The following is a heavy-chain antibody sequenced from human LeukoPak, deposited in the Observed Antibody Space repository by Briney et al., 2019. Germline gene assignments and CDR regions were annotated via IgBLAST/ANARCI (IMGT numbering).Heavy chain of an antibody. CDR1: GGSISSGGHY. V-gene: IGHV4-61*02. J-gene: IGHJ4*02. Sequence: SETLSLTCTVSGGSISSGGHYWSWIRQPAGKGLEYLGRISSTGSTNYNPSLKSRVTISVDTSKNQFSLKLSSVTAADTAVYYCAGGPRGPFDYWGQGTLVTVSS. D-gene: IGHD1-14*01. CDR3: AGGPRGPFDY. CDR2: ISSTGST.